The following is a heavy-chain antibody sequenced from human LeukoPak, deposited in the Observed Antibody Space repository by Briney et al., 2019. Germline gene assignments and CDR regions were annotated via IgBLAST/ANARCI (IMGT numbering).Heavy chain of an antibody. J-gene: IGHJ4*02. CDR1: GYTFTSYY. D-gene: IGHD6-13*01. V-gene: IGHV1-46*01. Sequence: ASVKVSRKVSGYTFTSYYMHWVRQAPGQGLEWMGIINPSGGSTTYAQKFQGRVTMTRDTSTSTVHMELSSLRSEDTAVYYCARDYSTSWYGNGDYWGQGTLVTVSS. CDR2: INPSGGST. CDR3: ARDYSTSWYGNGDY.